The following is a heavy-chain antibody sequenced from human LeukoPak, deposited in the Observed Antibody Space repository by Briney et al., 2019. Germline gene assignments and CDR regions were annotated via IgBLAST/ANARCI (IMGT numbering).Heavy chain of an antibody. V-gene: IGHV1-18*01. D-gene: IGHD4-17*01. CDR3: ARDQGDYGDCVFDY. CDR1: GYTFTSYG. J-gene: IGHJ4*02. Sequence: ASVKVSCKASGYTFTSYGISWVRQAPGQGLEWMGWISAYNGNTNYAQKLQGRVTMTTDTSTSTAYMELRSLRSDDTAVYYCARDQGDYGDCVFDYWGQGTLVTVSS. CDR2: ISAYNGNT.